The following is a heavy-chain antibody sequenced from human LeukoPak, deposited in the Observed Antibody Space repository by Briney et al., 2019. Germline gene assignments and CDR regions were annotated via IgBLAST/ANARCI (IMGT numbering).Heavy chain of an antibody. CDR1: GFTFSNAW. D-gene: IGHD4-17*01. V-gene: IGHV3-15*01. J-gene: IGHJ5*02. CDR3: TTDYGDYGVAGPRYNWFDP. CDR2: IKSKTDGGTT. Sequence: GGSLRLSCAASGFTFSNAWMSWVRQAPGKGLEWVGRIKSKTDGGTTGYAAPVKGRFTISRDDSKNTLYLQMNSLKTEDTAVYYCTTDYGDYGVAGPRYNWFDPWGQGTLVTVSS.